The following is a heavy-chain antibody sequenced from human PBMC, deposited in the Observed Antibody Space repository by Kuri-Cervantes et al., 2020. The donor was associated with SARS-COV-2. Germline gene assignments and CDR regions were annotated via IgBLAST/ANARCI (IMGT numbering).Heavy chain of an antibody. Sequence: GSLRLSCTVSGGSISSYYWSWIRQPPGKGLEWIGYIYYSGSTNYNPSLKSRVTISVDTSKNQFSLKLSSVTAADTAVYYCARVAGYGGNSFTDYWGQGTLVTVSS. CDR3: ARVAGYGGNSFTDY. CDR2: IYYSGST. V-gene: IGHV4-59*12. J-gene: IGHJ4*02. CDR1: GGSISSYY. D-gene: IGHD4-23*01.